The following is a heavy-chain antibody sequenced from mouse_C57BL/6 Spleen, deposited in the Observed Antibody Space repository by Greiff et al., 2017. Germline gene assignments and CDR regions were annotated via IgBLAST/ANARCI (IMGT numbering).Heavy chain of an antibody. CDR3: ARYYYGSIYLFAY. D-gene: IGHD1-1*01. Sequence: EVQLQQSGPELVKPGASVKISCKASGYTFTDYYMNWVKQSHGKSLEWIGDINPNNGGTRYNQKFKGKATLTVDKSSSTAYMELRSLTSEDSAVYYCARYYYGSIYLFAYWGQGTLVTVSA. CDR1: GYTFTDYY. CDR2: INPNNGGT. V-gene: IGHV1-26*01. J-gene: IGHJ3*01.